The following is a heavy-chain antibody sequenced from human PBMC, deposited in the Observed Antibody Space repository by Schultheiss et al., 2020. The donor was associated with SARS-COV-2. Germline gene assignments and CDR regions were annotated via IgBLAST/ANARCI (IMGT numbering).Heavy chain of an antibody. J-gene: IGHJ6*02. CDR3: ASRITIFGVALYGMDV. CDR1: GFTFSSYS. D-gene: IGHD3-3*01. Sequence: GGSLRLSCAASGFTFSSYSMNWVRQAPGKGLEWVAVISYDGSNKYYADSVKGRFTISRDNSKNTLYLQMNSLRAEDTAVYYCASRITIFGVALYGMDVWGQGTTVTVSS. CDR2: ISYDGSNK. V-gene: IGHV3-30*12.